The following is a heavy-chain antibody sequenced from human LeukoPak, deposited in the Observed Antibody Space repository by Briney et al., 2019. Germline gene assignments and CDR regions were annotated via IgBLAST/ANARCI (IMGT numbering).Heavy chain of an antibody. CDR1: GFTFSGSA. Sequence: GGSLRLSCAASGFTFSGSAMHWVRQASGKGLEWVGRIRSKANSYATAYAASVKGRFTISRDDSKNTAYLQMNSLKTEDTAVYYCTTQTGGYYDSSGYPGYWGQGTLVTVSS. CDR3: TTQTGGYYDSSGYPGY. D-gene: IGHD3-22*01. CDR2: IRSKANSYAT. V-gene: IGHV3-73*01. J-gene: IGHJ4*02.